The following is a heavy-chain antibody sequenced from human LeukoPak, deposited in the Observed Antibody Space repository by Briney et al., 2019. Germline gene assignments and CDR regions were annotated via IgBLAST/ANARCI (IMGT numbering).Heavy chain of an antibody. CDR1: GFTFSSYS. CDR2: ISSSSTTI. V-gene: IGHV3-48*04. D-gene: IGHD5-18*01. Sequence: PGGPLRLSCAASGFTFSSYSMNWVRQAPGKGLEWVSYISSSSTTIYYADSVKGRFTISRHNAKNSLYLQMNSLRAEDTAVYYCARGGYSYGPYYFDYWGQGTLVTVSS. CDR3: ARGGYSYGPYYFDY. J-gene: IGHJ4*02.